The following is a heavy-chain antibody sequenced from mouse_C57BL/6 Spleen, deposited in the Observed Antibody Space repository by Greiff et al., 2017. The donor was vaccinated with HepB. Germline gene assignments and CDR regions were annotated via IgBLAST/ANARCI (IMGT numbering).Heavy chain of an antibody. CDR3: TRERKLLGENY. V-gene: IGHV1-15*01. D-gene: IGHD1-1*01. CDR1: GYTFTDYE. CDR2: IDPETGGT. J-gene: IGHJ2*01. Sequence: VQLVESGAELVRPGASVTLSCKASGYTFTDYEMHWVKQTPVHGLEWIGAIDPETGGTAYNQKFKGKAILTADKSSSTAYMELRSLTSEDSAVYYCTRERKLLGENYWGQGTTLTVSS.